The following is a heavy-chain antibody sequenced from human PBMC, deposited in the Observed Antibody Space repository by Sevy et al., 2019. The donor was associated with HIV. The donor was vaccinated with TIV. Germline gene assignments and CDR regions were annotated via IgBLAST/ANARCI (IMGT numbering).Heavy chain of an antibody. J-gene: IGHJ4*02. V-gene: IGHV4-39*01. Sequence: SETLSLTCTISGGSISSSSYDWGWIRQPPGKGLEWIGSMFYSGSTYYNPSIKSRVIISVGMSKNHFSVKLSSVTAADTAVYYCARQGGIVDRAFNYWGQGTLVTVSS. D-gene: IGHD2-15*01. CDR1: GGSISSSSYD. CDR3: ARQGGIVDRAFNY. CDR2: MFYSGST.